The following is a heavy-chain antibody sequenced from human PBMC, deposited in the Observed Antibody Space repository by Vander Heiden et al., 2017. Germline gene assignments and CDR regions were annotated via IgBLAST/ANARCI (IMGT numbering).Heavy chain of an antibody. CDR2: ISAYNGNT. Sequence: QVQLVQSGAEVKKPGASVKVSCKASGYTFTRDGISWVREAPEQGLEWMGWISAYNGNTNYAQKLQGRVTITTDTSTSTAYMELRSLRSDDTAVYYCARDWSGSYSLNFDYWGQGTLVTVSS. V-gene: IGHV1-18*01. D-gene: IGHD1-26*01. CDR3: ARDWSGSYSLNFDY. CDR1: GYTFTRDG. J-gene: IGHJ4*02.